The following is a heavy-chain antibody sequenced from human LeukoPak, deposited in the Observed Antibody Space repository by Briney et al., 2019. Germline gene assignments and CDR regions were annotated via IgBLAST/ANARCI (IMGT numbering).Heavy chain of an antibody. CDR2: IIPIFGTA. V-gene: IGHV1-69*13. Sequence: GASVKVSCKASGGTFSSYAISWVRQAPGQGLEWMGGIIPIFGTANYAQKFQGKVTITADESTSTAYMELSSLRSEDTAVYYCATKDYGGFDYWGQGTLVTISS. J-gene: IGHJ4*02. D-gene: IGHD4-23*01. CDR1: GGTFSSYA. CDR3: ATKDYGGFDY.